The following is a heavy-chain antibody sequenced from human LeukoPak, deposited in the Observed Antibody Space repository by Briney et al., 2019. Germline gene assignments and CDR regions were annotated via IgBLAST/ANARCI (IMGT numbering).Heavy chain of an antibody. Sequence: GESLKISCKGSGYSFTSYWIGWVRQMPGKGLEWMGIIYPGDSDTKYSPSFQGQVTISADKSISTAYLQWSSLKASDSAMYYCARFRSVTGNNWFDPWGQGTLVTVSS. J-gene: IGHJ5*02. CDR2: IYPGDSDT. CDR3: ARFRSVTGNNWFDP. D-gene: IGHD6-19*01. V-gene: IGHV5-51*01. CDR1: GYSFTSYW.